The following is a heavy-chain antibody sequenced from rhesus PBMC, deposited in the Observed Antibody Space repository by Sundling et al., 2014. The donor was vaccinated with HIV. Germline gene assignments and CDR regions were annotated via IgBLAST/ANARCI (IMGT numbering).Heavy chain of an antibody. D-gene: IGHD1-38*01. V-gene: IGHV3S42*01. Sequence: EVQLVETGGGLVQPGGSLKLSCAASGFTFTNYGMSWVRQAPGKGLEWVSAINSGGGSTYYADSVKGRFTISRDSSKNTLSLQMNSLRAEDTAVYYCATWGDSLDVWGRGVLVTGLL. CDR2: INSGGGST. CDR3: ATWGDSLDV. J-gene: IGHJ5-2*02. CDR1: GFTFTNYG.